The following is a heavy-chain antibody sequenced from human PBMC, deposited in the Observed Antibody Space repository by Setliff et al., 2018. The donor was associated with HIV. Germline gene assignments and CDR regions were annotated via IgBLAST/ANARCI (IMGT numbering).Heavy chain of an antibody. Sequence: ASVKVSCKPSEYSFTSYDINWVRQATGQGLEWMGWLNPNSHNTGYAQKFQGRVAMTWDTSISTAYMVLSNLKSEDTAVYYCATVSRSGYFDLWGRGTLVTVSS. V-gene: IGHV1-8*01. J-gene: IGHJ2*01. CDR2: LNPNSHNT. CDR1: EYSFTSYD. CDR3: ATVSRSGYFDL.